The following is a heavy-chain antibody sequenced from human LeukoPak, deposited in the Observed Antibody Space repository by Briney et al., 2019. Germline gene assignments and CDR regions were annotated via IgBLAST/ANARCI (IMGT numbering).Heavy chain of an antibody. CDR2: INGNGGRK. J-gene: IGHJ4*02. D-gene: IGHD1-26*01. Sequence: PGGSLRLPCAASGFPFDHYGESWVRQAPGKGLEWVSGINGNGGRKGYAESVKGRFTSSRDNAKNSPYLQMSSLRAEDMALYHCAREGDSGSADYWGQGTLVTVSS. V-gene: IGHV3-20*01. CDR1: GFPFDHYG. CDR3: AREGDSGSADY.